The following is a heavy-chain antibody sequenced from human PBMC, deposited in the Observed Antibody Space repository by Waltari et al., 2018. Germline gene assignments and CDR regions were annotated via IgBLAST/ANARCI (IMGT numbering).Heavy chain of an antibody. D-gene: IGHD5-12*01. CDR2: ISGSGGST. CDR3: AKGNIVATTFDY. V-gene: IGHV3-23*01. Sequence: EVQLLESGGGLVQPGGSLRLSCAASGFTFSSYAMSWVRQAPGKGLEWVSAISGSGGSTYYADSVKGRFTISRDNSKNTLYLQMNSLRAEETAVYYCAKGNIVATTFDYWGQGTLVTVSS. CDR1: GFTFSSYA. J-gene: IGHJ4*02.